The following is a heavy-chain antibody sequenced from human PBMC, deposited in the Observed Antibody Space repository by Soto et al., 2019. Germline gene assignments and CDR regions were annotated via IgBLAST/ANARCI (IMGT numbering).Heavy chain of an antibody. CDR1: GFTFSSYA. D-gene: IGHD4-17*01. V-gene: IGHV3-30-3*01. CDR2: ISYDGSNK. CDR3: ARDRHDYGDYYFDY. J-gene: IGHJ4*02. Sequence: QVQLVESGGGVVQPGRSLRLSCAASGFTFSSYAMHWVRQAAGKGLEWVAVISYDGSNKYYADSVKGRFTISRDNSKNTLYLQMNSLRAEDTAVYYCARDRHDYGDYYFDYWGQGTLVTVSS.